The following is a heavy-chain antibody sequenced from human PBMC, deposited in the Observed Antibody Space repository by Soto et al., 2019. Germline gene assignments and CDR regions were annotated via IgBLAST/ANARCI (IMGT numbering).Heavy chain of an antibody. CDR3: ARGARLFRAQGHLDY. J-gene: IGHJ4*02. V-gene: IGHV4-30-4*01. Sequence: PSETLSLTCTVSGGSISSGDYYWSWIRQPPGKGLEWIGYIYYSGSTYYNPSLKSRVTISVDTSKNQFSLKLSSVTAADTAVYYCARGARLFRAQGHLDYWGQGTLVTSPQ. CDR2: IYYSGST. CDR1: GGSISSGDYY. D-gene: IGHD3-22*01.